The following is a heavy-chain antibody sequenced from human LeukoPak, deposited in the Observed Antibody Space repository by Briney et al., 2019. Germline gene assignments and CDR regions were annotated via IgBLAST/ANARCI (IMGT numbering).Heavy chain of an antibody. CDR1: EFIFKKYW. D-gene: IGHD5-24*01. CDR2: IKEDGSET. J-gene: IGHJ4*02. Sequence: HSGGSLRLSCAASEFIFKKYWMNWVRQVPGKGLECLANIKEDGSETYYADSVKGRFTISRDNPKNLLFLQINSLRVEDTAVYYCARETPRRGETRDGYRWGQGTVVTVSS. CDR3: ARETPRRGETRDGYR. V-gene: IGHV3-7*01.